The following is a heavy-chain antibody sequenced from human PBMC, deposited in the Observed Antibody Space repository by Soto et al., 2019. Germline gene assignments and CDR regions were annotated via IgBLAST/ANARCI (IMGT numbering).Heavy chain of an antibody. CDR1: GGSISSGGYY. Sequence: PSETLSLTCTVSGGSISSGGYYWSWIRQHPGKGLEWIGYIYYSGSTYYNPSLKSRVTISVDTSKNQFSLKLSSVTAADTAVYYCARDIESSSISARRGAYYFDYWGQGTLVTVSS. D-gene: IGHD6-6*01. J-gene: IGHJ4*02. CDR3: ARDIESSSISARRGAYYFDY. V-gene: IGHV4-31*03. CDR2: IYYSGST.